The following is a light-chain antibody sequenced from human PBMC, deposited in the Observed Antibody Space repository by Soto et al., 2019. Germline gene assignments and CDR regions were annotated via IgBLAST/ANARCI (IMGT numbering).Light chain of an antibody. J-gene: IGKJ1*01. V-gene: IGKV1-5*01. CDR3: PPYETFSGT. Sequence: NRRSQSPSNHYTSVGDTVTVTCRASQSVSGWLAWYQQKPGEAPKLLIYDASALPRGVPSRFSGSGSGTKFTLTIASLQPDDFATSYCPPYETFSGTLGPGTKVDIK. CDR1: QSVSGW. CDR2: DAS.